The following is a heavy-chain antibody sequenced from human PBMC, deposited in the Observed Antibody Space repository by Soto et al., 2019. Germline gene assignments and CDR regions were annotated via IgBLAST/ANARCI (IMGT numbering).Heavy chain of an antibody. D-gene: IGHD2-15*01. CDR1: GGSFSGYY. J-gene: IGHJ6*02. V-gene: IGHV4-34*01. CDR2: INHSGST. Sequence: PSETLSLTCAVYGGSFSGYYWSWIRQPPGKGLEWIGEINHSGSTNYNPSLKSRVTISVDTSKNQFSLKPSSVTAADTAVYYCARGLYCSGGSCYLYYYYYYGMDVWGQGTTVTVSS. CDR3: ARGLYCSGGSCYLYYYYYYGMDV.